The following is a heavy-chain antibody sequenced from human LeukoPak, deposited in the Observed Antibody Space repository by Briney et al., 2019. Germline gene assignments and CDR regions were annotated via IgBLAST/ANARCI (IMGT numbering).Heavy chain of an antibody. Sequence: GGSLRLSCAASGFTFSSFAMHWVRQAPGKGPEWVTLISYDGSKKYYADSVKGRFTISRDNSKDTLFLQMNSLRSEDTAVYYCARDRGMTTNSFDYWGQGTLVTVSS. D-gene: IGHD4-11*01. V-gene: IGHV3-30*04. CDR3: ARDRGMTTNSFDY. J-gene: IGHJ4*02. CDR1: GFTFSSFA. CDR2: ISYDGSKK.